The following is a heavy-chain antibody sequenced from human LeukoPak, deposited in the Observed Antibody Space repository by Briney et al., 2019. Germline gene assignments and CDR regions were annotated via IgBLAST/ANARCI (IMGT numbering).Heavy chain of an antibody. V-gene: IGHV4-39*01. D-gene: IGHD3-10*01. Sequence: SETLSLTCTVSGASIISGNYFWGWVRQPPGKRLEWIGSWHHSGITDYNPSLKSRVTIVADTSQNQFSLKLASVAAADSAVYFCARQYEFWGQGTLVTVPS. CDR2: WHHSGIT. CDR3: ARQYEF. CDR1: GASIISGNYF. J-gene: IGHJ4*02.